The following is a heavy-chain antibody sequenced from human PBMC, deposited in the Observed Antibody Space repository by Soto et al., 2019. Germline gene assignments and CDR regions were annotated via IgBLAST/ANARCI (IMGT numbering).Heavy chain of an antibody. CDR1: GGTFNTYT. V-gene: IGHV1-69*06. CDR2: ILPIMGSV. Sequence: QVQLVQSGSEVKKPGSSVTVSCKASGGTFNTYTFSWVRQAPGQGLEWMGSILPIMGSVNYAHDFRGRLSITADTSTTTAYMELTSLTSHDTAIYYCARIPRYSYPTSDPLDNWGQGTLVTVSS. CDR3: ARIPRYSYPTSDPLDN. J-gene: IGHJ4*02. D-gene: IGHD2-15*01.